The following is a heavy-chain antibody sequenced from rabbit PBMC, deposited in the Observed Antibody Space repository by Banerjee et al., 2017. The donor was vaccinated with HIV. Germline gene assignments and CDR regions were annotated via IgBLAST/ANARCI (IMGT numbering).Heavy chain of an antibody. D-gene: IGHD2-1*01. J-gene: IGHJ4*01. CDR2: INTSSGNA. CDR3: AREESDGGGHLKL. V-gene: IGHV1S45*01. Sequence: QEQLEESGGGLVQPEGSLTLTCTASGFSFSNKYVMCWVRRAPGKGLEWIACINTSSGNAGYAAGAEGRGSISKASWTAGTLQMARLTAADTATYCCAREESDGGGHLKLWGPGTLGTVS. CDR1: GFSFSNKYV.